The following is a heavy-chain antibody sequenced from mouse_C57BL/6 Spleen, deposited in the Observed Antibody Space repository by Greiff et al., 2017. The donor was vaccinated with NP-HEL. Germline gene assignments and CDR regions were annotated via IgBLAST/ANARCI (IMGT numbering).Heavy chain of an antibody. D-gene: IGHD1-1*01. CDR3: ARGTVYYGSSRWYFDV. V-gene: IGHV1-55*01. CDR2: IYPGSGST. CDR1: GYTFTSYW. Sequence: QVQLQQPGAELVKPGASVKMSCKASGYTFTSYWITWVKQRPGQGLEWIGDIYPGSGSTNYNEKFKSKATLTVDTSSSTAYMQLSSLTSEDSAVYYCARGTVYYGSSRWYFDVWGTGTTVTVSS. J-gene: IGHJ1*03.